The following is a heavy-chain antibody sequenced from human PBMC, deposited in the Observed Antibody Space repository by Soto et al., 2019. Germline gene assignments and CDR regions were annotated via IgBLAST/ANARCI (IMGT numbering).Heavy chain of an antibody. CDR3: ARDWVPYYYGSGSPYYFDY. D-gene: IGHD3-10*01. CDR2: ISAYNGNT. Sequence: ASVKVSCKASGYTFTSYGISWVRQAPGQGLEWMGWISAYNGNTNYAQKLQGRVTMTTDTSASTAYMELRSLRSDDTAVYYCARDWVPYYYGSGSPYYFDYCGQGTLVTVSS. CDR1: GYTFTSYG. J-gene: IGHJ4*02. V-gene: IGHV1-18*04.